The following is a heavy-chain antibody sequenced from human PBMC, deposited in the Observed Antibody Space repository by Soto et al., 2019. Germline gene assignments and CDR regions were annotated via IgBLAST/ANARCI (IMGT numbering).Heavy chain of an antibody. D-gene: IGHD1-1*01. Sequence: PGGSLRLSCAASGFTFSSYAMSWVRQAPGKGLEWVSAISGSGGSTYYADSVKGRFTISRDNSKNTLYLQMNSLRAEDTAVYYCAKVQHWNAGPDYYYYYGMDVWGQGATVTVSS. J-gene: IGHJ6*02. CDR3: AKVQHWNAGPDYYYYYGMDV. CDR1: GFTFSSYA. CDR2: ISGSGGST. V-gene: IGHV3-23*01.